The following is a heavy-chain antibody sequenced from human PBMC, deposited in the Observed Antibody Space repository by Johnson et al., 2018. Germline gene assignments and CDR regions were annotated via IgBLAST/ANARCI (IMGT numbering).Heavy chain of an antibody. D-gene: IGHD1-26*01. J-gene: IGHJ4*02. CDR1: GFIFSSYA. CDR2: IWYDGSNK. CDR3: AKATAIVGATMGYFDY. V-gene: IGHV3-33*06. Sequence: QVQLVQSGGGVVQPGRSLRLSCAASGFIFSSYAMHWVRQAPGKGLDWVAVIWYDGSNKYYADSVKGRFTISRDNSKNTLYLQMNSLRTEDTSVYYCAKATAIVGATMGYFDYWGQGTLVTVSS.